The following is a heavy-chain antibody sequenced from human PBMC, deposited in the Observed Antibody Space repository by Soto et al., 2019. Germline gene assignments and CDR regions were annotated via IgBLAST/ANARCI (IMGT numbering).Heavy chain of an antibody. V-gene: IGHV1-8*01. J-gene: IGHJ6*02. CDR2: MNPNSGNT. CDR1: GYTFTSYD. CDR3: ARRDCSSTSCPDGMDV. Sequence: QVQLAQSGAEVKKPGASVKVSCKPSGYTFTSYDINWVRQATGQGLEWMGWMNPNSGNTGYAQKFQGRVTMTRNTSISTAYMELSSLRSEATAVYYCARRDCSSTSCPDGMDVWGQGTTVTVSS. D-gene: IGHD2-2*01.